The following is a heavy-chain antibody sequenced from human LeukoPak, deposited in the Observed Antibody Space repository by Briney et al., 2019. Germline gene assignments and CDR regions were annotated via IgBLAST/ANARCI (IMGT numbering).Heavy chain of an antibody. Sequence: SETLSLTCTVSGGSISSYYWSWIRQPPGKGLEWIGYIYYSGSTNYNPSLKSRVTISVDTSKNQFSLKLSSVTAADTAVYYCARVVRGSYGPDYYYYYGMDVWGQGTTVTVSS. V-gene: IGHV4-59*01. CDR1: GGSISSYY. J-gene: IGHJ6*02. CDR2: IYYSGST. D-gene: IGHD5-18*01. CDR3: ARVVRGSYGPDYYYYYGMDV.